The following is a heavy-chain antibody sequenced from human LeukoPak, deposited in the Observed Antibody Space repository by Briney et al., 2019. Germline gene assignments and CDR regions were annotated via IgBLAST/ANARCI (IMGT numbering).Heavy chain of an antibody. J-gene: IGHJ4*02. CDR2: IIPIFGTA. CDR3: ASPSGYDVYYFDY. V-gene: IGHV1-69*13. Sequence: SVKVSCKASGYTFTNYGINWVRQAPGQGLEWMGGIIPIFGTANYAQKFQGRVTITADESTSTAYMELSSLRSEDTAVYYCASPSGYDVYYFDYWGQGTLVTVSS. CDR1: GYTFTNYG. D-gene: IGHD5-12*01.